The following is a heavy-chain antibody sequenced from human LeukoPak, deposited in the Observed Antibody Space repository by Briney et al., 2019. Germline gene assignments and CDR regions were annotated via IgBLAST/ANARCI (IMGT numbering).Heavy chain of an antibody. D-gene: IGHD6-6*01. CDR3: ARDAIAARPYLDY. CDR2: IKQDGSEK. CDR1: GFTFSSYW. Sequence: GGSLRLSCAASGFTFSSYWTSWVRQAPGKGQEWVANIKQDGSEKYYVDSVKGRFTISRDNAKNSLYLQMNSLRAEDTAVYYCARDAIAARPYLDYWGQGTLVTVSS. J-gene: IGHJ4*02. V-gene: IGHV3-7*01.